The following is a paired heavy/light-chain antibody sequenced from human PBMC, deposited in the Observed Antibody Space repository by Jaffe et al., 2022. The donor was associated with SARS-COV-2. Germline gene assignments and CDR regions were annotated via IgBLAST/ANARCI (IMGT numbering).Light chain of an antibody. CDR1: QGISNW. CDR2: AAS. Sequence: DIQMTQSPSSVSASVGDRVTITCRASQGISNWLAWYQQKPGKAPKLLIYAASSLQSGVPSRFSGSGSGTDFTLTISSLQPEDFAGYYCQQVNSFPLTFGGGTKVEI. CDR3: QQVNSFPLT. J-gene: IGKJ4*01. V-gene: IGKV1-12*01.
Heavy chain of an antibody. J-gene: IGHJ4*02. Sequence: QVQLVESGGGVVQPGRSLRLSCTASGFTFSSYAMHWVRQAPGKGLEWVALMSSDGSKTYYADSVKGRFTISRDNSKNTLYLQMNSLRAEDTAVHYCARGASSGYFYNDYWGQGTLVTVSS. CDR3: ARGASSGYFYNDY. CDR2: MSSDGSKT. D-gene: IGHD3-22*01. CDR1: GFTFSSYA. V-gene: IGHV3-30*04.